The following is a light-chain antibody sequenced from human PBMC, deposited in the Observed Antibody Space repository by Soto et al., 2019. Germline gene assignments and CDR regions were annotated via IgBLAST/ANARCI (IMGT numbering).Light chain of an antibody. J-gene: IGKJ1*01. CDR1: QGISSW. CDR3: QQYNGYSTWT. V-gene: IGKV1-5*03. CDR2: KAS. Sequence: DTHMTHAPSTLSASVLDRVTIICRSSQGISSWLAWYQQKPGKAPKLLIYKASTLESGVPSRFSGTGSGTEFTLTISNLQPEDFATYYCQQYNGYSTWTFGQGTKVDNK.